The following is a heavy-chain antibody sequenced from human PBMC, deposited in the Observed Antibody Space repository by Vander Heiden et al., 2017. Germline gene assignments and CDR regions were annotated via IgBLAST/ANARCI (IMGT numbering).Heavy chain of an antibody. V-gene: IGHV3-23*01. CDR3: TKDKFRMALADAFDI. D-gene: IGHD2-8*01. Sequence: EVHLLESGGGLVQPGGSLRLSCAASGPTFRNNAMSWVRKATGKGLEWVSGISGTEESTSYADSVKGRFTTSRDKSNNTLYLQMDSLRVEDTALYYCTKDKFRMALADAFDIWGEGTMVTVSS. CDR2: ISGTEEST. CDR1: GPTFRNNA. J-gene: IGHJ3*02.